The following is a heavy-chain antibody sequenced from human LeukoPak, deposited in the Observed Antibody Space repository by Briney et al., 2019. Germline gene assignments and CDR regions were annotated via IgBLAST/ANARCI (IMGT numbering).Heavy chain of an antibody. CDR1: GFTFDDYA. J-gene: IGHJ4*02. V-gene: IGHV3-43D*03. CDR3: ARPYYDSSGYRWDY. D-gene: IGHD3-22*01. CDR2: ISWDGGST. Sequence: GGSLRLSCAASGFTFDDYAMHWVRQAPGKGLEWVSLISWDGGSTYYADSVKGRFTISRDNSKNSLYLQMNSLRAEDTAMYYCARPYYDSSGYRWDYWGQGTLVTVSS.